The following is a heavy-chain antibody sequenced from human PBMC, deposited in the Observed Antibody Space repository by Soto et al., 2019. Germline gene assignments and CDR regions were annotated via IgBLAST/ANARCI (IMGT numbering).Heavy chain of an antibody. CDR3: ARQWLDSYYFDY. V-gene: IGHV3-64*01. Sequence: EVQLVESGGGLVQPGWSLRLSCAASGFTFSSYAMHWVRQAPGKGLEYVSAISSNGGSTYYANSVKGRFTISRDNSKNTLYLQMGSLRAEDMAVYYCARQWLDSYYFDYWGQGTLVTVSS. D-gene: IGHD6-19*01. CDR2: ISSNGGST. CDR1: GFTFSSYA. J-gene: IGHJ4*02.